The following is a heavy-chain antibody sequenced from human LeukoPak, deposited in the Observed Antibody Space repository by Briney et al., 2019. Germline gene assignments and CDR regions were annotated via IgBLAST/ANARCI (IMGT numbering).Heavy chain of an antibody. D-gene: IGHD3-9*01. CDR1: GFTFSSYG. CDR2: ISYDGSNK. J-gene: IGHJ4*02. V-gene: IGHV3-30*18. CDR3: AKGTFYDILTGSLPAGPFDY. Sequence: GGSLRLSCAASGFTFSSYGIHWVRQAPGRGLEWAAVISYDGSNKYYADSVKGRFTISRDNSKNTLYLQMNSLRVEDTAVYYCAKGTFYDILTGSLPAGPFDYWGQGTLVTVSS.